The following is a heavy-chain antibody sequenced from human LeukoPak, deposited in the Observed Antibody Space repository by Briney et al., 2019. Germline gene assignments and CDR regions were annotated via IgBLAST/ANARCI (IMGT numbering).Heavy chain of an antibody. J-gene: IGHJ4*02. D-gene: IGHD2-2*01. CDR3: TRDSHYCSSTSCPKFFPDY. Sequence: GGSLRLTCTASGFTFGDYAMSWFRQAPGKGLEWVGFIRSKAYGGTTEYAASVKGRFTISRDDSKSIAYLQMNSLKTEDTAVYYCTRDSHYCSSTSCPKFFPDYWGQGTLVTVSS. CDR1: GFTFGDYA. CDR2: IRSKAYGGTT. V-gene: IGHV3-49*03.